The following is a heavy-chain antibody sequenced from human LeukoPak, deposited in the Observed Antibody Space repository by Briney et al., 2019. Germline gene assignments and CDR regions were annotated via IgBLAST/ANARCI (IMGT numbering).Heavy chain of an antibody. CDR1: GGSFSGYY. CDR3: ARARAVAGRTFGF. CDR2: INHSEST. V-gene: IGHV4-34*01. J-gene: IGHJ4*02. Sequence: SETLSLTCAVYGGSFSGYYWSWIRQPPGKGLEWIGEINHSESTNYNPSLKSRVTISIDTSKNQFSLKLSSVTAADTAVYCCARARAVAGRTFGFWGQGALVTVSS. D-gene: IGHD6-19*01.